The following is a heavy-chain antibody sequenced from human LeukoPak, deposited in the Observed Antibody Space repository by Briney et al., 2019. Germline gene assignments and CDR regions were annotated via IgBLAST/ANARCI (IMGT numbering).Heavy chain of an antibody. V-gene: IGHV4-4*08. CDR3: ARYFYDMTDGSRVFWYFDV. D-gene: IGHD3-10*01. CDR1: RASIYRVH. CDR2: IYATGKT. Sequence: SETLSLNCSVSRASIYRVHWAWIRQSPGKGLEWIGYIYATGKTTYNPSLKSRATISVDSSKNQVSLRLTSVTAADTGFYYCARYFYDMTDGSRVFWYFDVWGRGALVTVSS. J-gene: IGHJ2*01.